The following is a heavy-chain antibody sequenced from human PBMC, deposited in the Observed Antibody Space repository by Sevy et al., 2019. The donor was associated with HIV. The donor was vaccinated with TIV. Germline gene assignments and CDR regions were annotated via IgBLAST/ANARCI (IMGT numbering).Heavy chain of an antibody. J-gene: IGHJ4*02. Sequence: ASVKVSCKASGGTFSSYAISWVRRAPRQGLEWMGGIIPIFGTANYAQKFQGRVTITADESTSTAYMELSSLRSEDTAVYYCARVRYSYGYREFDYWGQGTLVTVSS. CDR3: ARVRYSYGYREFDY. CDR1: GGTFSSYA. D-gene: IGHD5-18*01. V-gene: IGHV1-69*13. CDR2: IIPIFGTA.